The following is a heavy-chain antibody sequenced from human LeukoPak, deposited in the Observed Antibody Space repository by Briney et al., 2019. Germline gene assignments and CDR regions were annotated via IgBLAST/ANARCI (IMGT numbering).Heavy chain of an antibody. CDR1: GFTFSTYA. D-gene: IGHD2-15*01. CDR2: ISGSGGST. CDR3: SAVVAASVRGLNFDY. Sequence: PGGSLRLSCAASGFTFSTYAMSWVRQAPGKGLEWVSGISGSGGSTYYADSVKGRFTISRDNSKNTLYLQMNSLRAEDTAVYYCSAVVAASVRGLNFDYWGQGNLVTVSS. J-gene: IGHJ4*02. V-gene: IGHV3-23*01.